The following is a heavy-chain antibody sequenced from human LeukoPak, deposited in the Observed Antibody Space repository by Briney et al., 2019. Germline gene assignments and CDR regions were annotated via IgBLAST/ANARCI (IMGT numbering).Heavy chain of an antibody. V-gene: IGHV4-61*02. CDR1: GGSISSGSYY. J-gene: IGHJ4*02. CDR2: IYTSGST. CDR3: ARNGGSKYSSSWYPDY. Sequence: SQTLSLTCTVSGGSISSGSYYWSWIRQPAGKGLEWIGRIYTSGSTNYNPSLKSRLTISVDTSKNQFSLKLSSVTAADTAVYYCARNGGSKYSSSWYPDYWGQGTLVTVSS. D-gene: IGHD6-13*01.